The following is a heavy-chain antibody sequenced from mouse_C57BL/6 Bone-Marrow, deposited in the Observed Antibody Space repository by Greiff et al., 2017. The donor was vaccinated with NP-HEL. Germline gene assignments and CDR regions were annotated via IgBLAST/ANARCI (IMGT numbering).Heavy chain of an antibody. J-gene: IGHJ3*01. CDR1: GFSFNTYA. CDR2: IRSKSNNYAT. Sequence: EVHVVESGGGLVQPKGSLKLSCAASGFSFNTYAMNWVRQAPGQGLEWVARIRSKSNNYATYYADSVKARFTISRDDSESMLYLQMHNLKTDDTAVYYCGRGDYEAYWGQGTLVTVSA. D-gene: IGHD2-4*01. CDR3: GRGDYEAY. V-gene: IGHV10-1*01.